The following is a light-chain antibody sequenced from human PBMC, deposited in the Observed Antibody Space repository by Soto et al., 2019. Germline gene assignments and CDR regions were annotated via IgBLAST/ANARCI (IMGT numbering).Light chain of an antibody. Sequence: QSALTQPASVSGSPGQSITISCTGTSSDVGSHNLVSWYQQHPGKAPKLMIYEVNKRPSGISNRFSGSKSGNTASLTISGLQAEDEADYYCCSYASGSSPYVFGTGTKVTVL. CDR2: EVN. CDR3: CSYASGSSPYV. V-gene: IGLV2-23*02. CDR1: SSDVGSHNL. J-gene: IGLJ1*01.